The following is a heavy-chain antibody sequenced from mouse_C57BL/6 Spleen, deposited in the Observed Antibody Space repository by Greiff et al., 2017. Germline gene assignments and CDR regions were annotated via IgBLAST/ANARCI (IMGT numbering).Heavy chain of an antibody. Sequence: QVQLQQSGAELVRPGASVKLSCTASGYTFTDYYITWVKQRPGQGLEWIARIYPGSDNTYYTEKFKGKATLTAEKSSSTAYMQLSSLTSEDSAVYVGARSRDYEGYYFDYWGQGTTLTVSS. V-gene: IGHV1-76*01. CDR2: IYPGSDNT. CDR1: GYTFTDYY. J-gene: IGHJ2*01. D-gene: IGHD2-4*01. CDR3: ARSRDYEGYYFDY.